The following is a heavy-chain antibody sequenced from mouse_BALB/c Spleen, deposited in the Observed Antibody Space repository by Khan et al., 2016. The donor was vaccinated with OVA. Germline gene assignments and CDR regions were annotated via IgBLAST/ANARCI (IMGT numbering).Heavy chain of an antibody. Sequence: EVELVESGPDLVKPAGSLCLSCAVSGYSISTYGTSWVLQPFDKSQLWVATIISYGDYTYYPDTVKGRITISRNNAENPLFLQMSTLPTEDTATYYCASHLTESFAYWGQGTLVTVSA. CDR1: GYSISTYG. V-gene: IGHV5-6*01. D-gene: IGHD4-1*01. CDR2: IISYGDYT. CDR3: ASHLTESFAY. J-gene: IGHJ3*01.